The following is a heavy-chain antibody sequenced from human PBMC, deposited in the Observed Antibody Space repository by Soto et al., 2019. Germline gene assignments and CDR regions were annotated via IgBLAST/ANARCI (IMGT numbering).Heavy chain of an antibody. V-gene: IGHV3-23*01. CDR3: ARDYDSSGYPRYYFDY. CDR1: GFSFSSFA. Sequence: PGGSLRLSCEASGFSFSSFAMSWVRQAPGKGLEWVSGIGGSGGSTYHADSVKGRFTISRDNSKNTLYLQMNSLRAEDTAVYYCARDYDSSGYPRYYFDYWGQGTLVTVSS. J-gene: IGHJ4*02. D-gene: IGHD3-22*01. CDR2: IGGSGGST.